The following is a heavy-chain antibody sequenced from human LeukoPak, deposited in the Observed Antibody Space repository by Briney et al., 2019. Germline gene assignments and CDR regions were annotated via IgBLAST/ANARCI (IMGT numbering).Heavy chain of an antibody. V-gene: IGHV3-74*01. D-gene: IGHD1-26*01. CDR1: GFPFSSYA. CDR3: ATAQVGAPTDF. J-gene: IGHJ4*02. Sequence: PGGPLRLSCTASGFPFSSYAIYWVRQAPGKGLVWVARVHGDGYSIGYADSVRGRFTISKDNAKDTLYLHLNSLRPEDTAVYYCATAQVGAPTDFWGQGTRVTVSS. CDR2: VHGDGYSI.